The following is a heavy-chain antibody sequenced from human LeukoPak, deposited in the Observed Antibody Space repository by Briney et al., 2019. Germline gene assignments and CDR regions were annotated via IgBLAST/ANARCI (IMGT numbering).Heavy chain of an antibody. Sequence: SETLSLTCTVSGGSISSYYWSWIRQPPGKGLEWIGYIYYSGSTNYNPSLKSRVTISVDTSKNQFSLKLSSVTAADTAVYYCARVRVVVPAARRYYYYGMDVWGQGTTVTVSS. V-gene: IGHV4-59*12. CDR3: ARVRVVVPAARRYYYYGMDV. CDR2: IYYSGST. CDR1: GGSISSYY. J-gene: IGHJ6*02. D-gene: IGHD2-2*01.